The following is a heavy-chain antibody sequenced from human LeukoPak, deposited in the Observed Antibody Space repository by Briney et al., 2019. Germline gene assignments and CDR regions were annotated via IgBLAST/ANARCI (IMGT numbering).Heavy chain of an antibody. CDR3: ARGGYYDSSGVFDY. V-gene: IGHV1-3*03. Sequence: ASVKVSCKAPGYTFINYAMHWVRQAPGQRLEWMGWINAGKGNTKYSQEFQGRVTITRDTSASTAYMELNSLRSEDMAVYYCARGGYYDSSGVFDYWGQGTLVTVSS. D-gene: IGHD3-22*01. CDR2: INAGKGNT. CDR1: GYTFINYA. J-gene: IGHJ4*02.